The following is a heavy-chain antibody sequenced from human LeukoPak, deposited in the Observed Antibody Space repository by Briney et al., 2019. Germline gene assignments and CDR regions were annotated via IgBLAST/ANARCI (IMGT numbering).Heavy chain of an antibody. CDR1: GFTVSSNY. J-gene: IGHJ4*02. Sequence: GGSLRLSCAASGFTVSSNYMSWVRQAPGKGLEWVSVIYSGGSTYYADSVKGRFTISRDNSKNTLYLQMNSLRAEDTAVYYCAKVRTTAYYFDYWGQGTLVTVSS. D-gene: IGHD4-17*01. V-gene: IGHV3-53*01. CDR3: AKVRTTAYYFDY. CDR2: IYSGGST.